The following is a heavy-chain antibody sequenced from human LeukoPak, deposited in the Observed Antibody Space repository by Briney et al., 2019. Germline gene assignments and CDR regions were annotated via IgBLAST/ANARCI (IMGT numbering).Heavy chain of an antibody. CDR3: AIGRYCSSTSCYAPNWFDP. Sequence: GGSLRLSCAASGFTFSSYSMNWVRRAPGKGLEWVSSISSSSSYIYYADSVKGRFTISRDNAKNSLYLQMNGLRAEDTAVYYCAIGRYCSSTSCYAPNWFDPWGQGTLVTVSS. CDR1: GFTFSSYS. V-gene: IGHV3-21*01. D-gene: IGHD2-2*01. J-gene: IGHJ5*02. CDR2: ISSSSSYI.